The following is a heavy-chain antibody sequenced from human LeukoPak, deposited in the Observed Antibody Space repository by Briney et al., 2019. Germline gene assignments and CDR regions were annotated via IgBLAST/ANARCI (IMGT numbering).Heavy chain of an antibody. D-gene: IGHD4-17*01. Sequence: GGSLRLPCAASGFMFSRHWMGWVRQAPGKGLEWVATIKKDGGQYYVDSVKGRFIISRDNAKNSLDLQMNNLRAEDTAVYSCARGPDYGDRLDYFDYWGQGTLVTVPS. CDR2: IKKDGGQ. CDR3: ARGPDYGDRLDYFDY. V-gene: IGHV3-7*01. J-gene: IGHJ4*02. CDR1: GFMFSRHW.